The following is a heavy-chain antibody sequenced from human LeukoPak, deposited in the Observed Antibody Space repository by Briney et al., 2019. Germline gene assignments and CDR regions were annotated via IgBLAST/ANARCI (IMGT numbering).Heavy chain of an antibody. D-gene: IGHD3-10*01. V-gene: IGHV4-39*01. Sequence: SETLSCKFSVSGVTDTSGRFFWHWLRQPPGKGPEWIANIYYTGSTYYNPSIQSRVTISIATSKNQFSLRLTSVTATDTAVYHCDRPNGSGSLARSCDPWGQGTLVTVSS. CDR3: DRPNGSGSLARSCDP. J-gene: IGHJ5*02. CDR1: GVTDTSGRFF. CDR2: IYYTGST.